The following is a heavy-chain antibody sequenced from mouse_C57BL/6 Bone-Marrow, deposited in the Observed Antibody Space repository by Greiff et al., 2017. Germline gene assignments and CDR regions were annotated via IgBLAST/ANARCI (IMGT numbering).Heavy chain of an antibody. CDR1: GYTFTNYW. Sequence: QVQLQQSGAELVRPGTSVKMSCKASGYTFTNYWIGWAKQRPGHGLEWIGDIYPGGGYTNYNEKVKGKATLTADNSSSTAYMQFSSLTSEDSAIYYCARLGVWYAMDYWGQGTSVTVSS. CDR2: IYPGGGYT. J-gene: IGHJ4*01. CDR3: ARLGVWYAMDY. V-gene: IGHV1-63*01.